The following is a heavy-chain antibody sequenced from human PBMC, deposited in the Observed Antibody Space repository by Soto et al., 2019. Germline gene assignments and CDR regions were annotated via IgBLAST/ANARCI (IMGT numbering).Heavy chain of an antibody. V-gene: IGHV3-74*01. CDR3: AKDPEKLGSVPAFSYFDY. CDR2: IDTDGSTT. D-gene: IGHD3-10*02. J-gene: IGHJ4*02. CDR1: GFTFSNYW. Sequence: PGGSLRLSCATSGFTFSNYWMHWVRQVPGRGLVWVSRIDTDGSTTSYADFAKGRFTISRDNAKSTLSLQMNSLRAEDTAIYYCAKDPEKLGSVPAFSYFDYWGQGTLVTVSS.